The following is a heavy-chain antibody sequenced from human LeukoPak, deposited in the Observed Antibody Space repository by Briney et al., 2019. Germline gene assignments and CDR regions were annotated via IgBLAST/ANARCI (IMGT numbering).Heavy chain of an antibody. V-gene: IGHV3-23*01. CDR2: ISGSGGST. Sequence: GGSLRLSCAASGFTFSSYAMRWVRQAPGKGLEWVSAISGSGGSTYYADSVKGRFTISRDNSKNTLYLQMNSLRAEDTAVYYCAKDQFRVRINWLDPWGQGTLVTVSS. CDR1: GFTFSSYA. J-gene: IGHJ5*02. CDR3: AKDQFRVRINWLDP. D-gene: IGHD3-10*01.